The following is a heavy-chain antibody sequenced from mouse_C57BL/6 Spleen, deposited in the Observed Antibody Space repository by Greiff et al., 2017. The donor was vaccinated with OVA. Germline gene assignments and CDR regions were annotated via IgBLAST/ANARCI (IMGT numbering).Heavy chain of an antibody. CDR2: ISGGGGNT. CDR3: ARHDYGSRGCFDV. J-gene: IGHJ1*03. V-gene: IGHV5-9*01. Sequence: EVKLVESGGGLVKPGGSLKLSCAASGFTFSSYTMSWVRQTPEKRLEWVATISGGGGNTYYPDSVKGRFTISRDNAKNTLYLQLSSLRSEDTALDYCARHDYGSRGCFDVWGTGTTVTVSA. D-gene: IGHD1-1*01. CDR1: GFTFSSYT.